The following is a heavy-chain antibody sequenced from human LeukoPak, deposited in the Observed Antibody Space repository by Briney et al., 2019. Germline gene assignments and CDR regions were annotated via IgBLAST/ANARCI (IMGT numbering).Heavy chain of an antibody. CDR2: ISSGGGAI. D-gene: IGHD4-17*01. CDR1: GFTFSSYA. V-gene: IGHV3-48*04. CDR3: ARLSGDHPYSYYGMDV. J-gene: IGHJ6*02. Sequence: PGGSLRLSCAASGFTFSSYAMSWVRQAPGKGLEWVSYISSGGGAIYYADSVKGRFTISRDNAKNSLYLQMNSLRAEDTAVYYCARLSGDHPYSYYGMDVWGQGTTVTVSS.